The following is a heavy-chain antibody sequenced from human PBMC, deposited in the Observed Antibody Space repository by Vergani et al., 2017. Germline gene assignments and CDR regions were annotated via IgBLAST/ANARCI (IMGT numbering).Heavy chain of an antibody. CDR2: VSFRGDT. CDR3: ARSRIYYGAGSPDY. J-gene: IGHJ4*02. Sequence: QVQLQASGPGLLKPSETLTLICTVSGDAMSSHYWSWIRQPPAKGLEWMGYVSFRGDTLYDPSVKGRMTISLNTSSNQFSLYLTSVTAADTAVYYCARSRIYYGAGSPDYWGQGTLVTVSS. V-gene: IGHV4-59*11. D-gene: IGHD3-10*01. CDR1: GDAMSSHY.